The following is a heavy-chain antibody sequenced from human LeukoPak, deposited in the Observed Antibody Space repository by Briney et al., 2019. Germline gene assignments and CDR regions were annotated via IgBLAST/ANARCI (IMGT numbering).Heavy chain of an antibody. D-gene: IGHD3-16*02. J-gene: IGHJ4*02. CDR2: IYTSGST. CDR1: GGSISSGSYY. Sequence: SETLSLTCTVSGGSISSGSYYWSRIRQPAGKGLEWIGRIYTSGSTNYNPSLKSRVTISVDTSKNQFSLKLSSVTAADTAVYYCARSDYVWGSYRYLDYWGQGTLVTVSS. CDR3: ARSDYVWGSYRYLDY. V-gene: IGHV4-61*02.